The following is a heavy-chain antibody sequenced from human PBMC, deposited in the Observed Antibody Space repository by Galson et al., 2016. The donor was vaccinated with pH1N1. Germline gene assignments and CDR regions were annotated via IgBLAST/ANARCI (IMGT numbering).Heavy chain of an antibody. CDR3: ARIVGRGYKPRYFDL. D-gene: IGHD2-21*01. CDR1: GYNFTTYW. J-gene: IGHJ2*01. Sequence: QSGAEVKKPGESLKISCKASGYNFTTYWIGWVRQMPGRGLEWMGIIYHCGSDTQYSPSIQGQVTISADKSLSTAYLQWNSLKAADTAMFFCARIVGRGYKPRYFDLWGRGTLVTVSS. V-gene: IGHV5-51*01. CDR2: IYHCGSDT.